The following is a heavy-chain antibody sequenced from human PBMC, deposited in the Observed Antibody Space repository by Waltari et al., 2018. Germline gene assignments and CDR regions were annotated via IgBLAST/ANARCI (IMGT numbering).Heavy chain of an antibody. V-gene: IGHV1-69-2*01. CDR2: FDTEDGET. CDR1: GYRFTDYY. J-gene: IGHJ3*01. CDR3: VTALGDRSSASRPFDV. D-gene: IGHD3-10*01. Sequence: EVQLLQSGTELKKPGSTVKISCQVSGYRFTDYYIHWVQQAPGKGPQWMGLFDTEDGETIYAERFQVRVTITADTSTETAFMELSSLTSDDTAVYYCVTALGDRSSASRPFDVWGLGTLITVSS.